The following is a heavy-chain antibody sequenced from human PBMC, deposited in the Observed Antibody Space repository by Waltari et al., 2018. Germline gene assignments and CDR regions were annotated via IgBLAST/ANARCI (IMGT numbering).Heavy chain of an antibody. D-gene: IGHD6-6*01. CDR2: IRGSGVGV. V-gene: IGHV3-23*01. CDR3: EVSSSSFGNY. CDR1: GFTFSTYA. J-gene: IGHJ4*02. Sequence: EVKLLQSGGDLVQPGGSLRLSCAASGFTFSTYAMDWVRQAPGEGLEWVSSIRGSGVGVDSADAVKGRFTTSRDNSKNIMYLQMNSLRVEDTALYYCEVSSSSFGNYWGQGALVTVSS.